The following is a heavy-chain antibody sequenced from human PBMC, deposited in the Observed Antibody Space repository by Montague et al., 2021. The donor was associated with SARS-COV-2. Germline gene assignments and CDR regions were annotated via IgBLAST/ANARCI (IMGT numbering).Heavy chain of an antibody. CDR2: IYYSGTT. Sequence: SETLSLTCTVSGGSITRNYYWGWIRQPPGKGPEWVGNIYYSGTTFINPSLKSRVTISVDASKNQFSLNLTSVTAADTAVYYCARPLVRGVPKAFDIWGQGALVIVSS. D-gene: IGHD3-10*01. V-gene: IGHV4-39*01. CDR3: ARPLVRGVPKAFDI. J-gene: IGHJ3*02. CDR1: GGSITRNYY.